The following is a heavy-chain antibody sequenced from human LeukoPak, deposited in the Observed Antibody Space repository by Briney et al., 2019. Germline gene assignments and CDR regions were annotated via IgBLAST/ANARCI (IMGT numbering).Heavy chain of an antibody. D-gene: IGHD2-21*01. V-gene: IGHV3-23*01. CDR2: ISGSGGST. J-gene: IGHJ4*02. Sequence: PGGSLRLSCAASGFTFSSYAMSWVCQAPGQGLGLVSAISGSGGSTYYADSVKGRFTISRDNSKNTLYLQMNSLRAEDTAVYYCAKFLPTHIVVANYYFDYWGQGTLVTVSS. CDR3: AKFLPTHIVVANYYFDY. CDR1: GFTFSSYA.